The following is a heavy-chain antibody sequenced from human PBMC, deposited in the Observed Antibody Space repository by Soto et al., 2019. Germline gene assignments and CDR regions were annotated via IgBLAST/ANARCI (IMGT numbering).Heavy chain of an antibody. CDR2: INHSGST. V-gene: IGHV4-34*01. D-gene: IGHD3-3*01. Sequence: SETLSLTCAVYGGSFSGYYWSWIRQPPGKGLEWIGEINHSGSTNYNPSLKSRVTISVDTSKNQFSLKLSSVTAADTAVYYCARGLGGDFGVVGPAPCDYWGQGTLVTVSS. CDR3: ARGLGGDFGVVGPAPCDY. CDR1: GGSFSGYY. J-gene: IGHJ4*02.